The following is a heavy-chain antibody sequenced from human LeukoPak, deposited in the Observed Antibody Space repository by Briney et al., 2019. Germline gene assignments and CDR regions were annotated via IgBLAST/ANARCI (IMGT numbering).Heavy chain of an antibody. J-gene: IGHJ4*02. CDR2: INYSGST. V-gene: IGHV4-59*01. CDR1: GGSISSYY. D-gene: IGHD6-6*01. CDR3: VRSSSSIFDY. Sequence: PSETLSLTCTVSGGSISSYYWSWIRQPPGKGLEWIGYINYSGSTNYNPSLKSRVTISVDTSKNQFSLKLSSVTAADTAVYYCVRSSSSIFDYWGQGTLVTVSS.